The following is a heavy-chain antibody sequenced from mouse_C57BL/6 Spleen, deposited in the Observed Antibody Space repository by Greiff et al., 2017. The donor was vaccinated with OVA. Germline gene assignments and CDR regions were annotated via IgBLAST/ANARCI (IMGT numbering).Heavy chain of an antibody. CDR1: GYTFTSYW. D-gene: IGHD1-1*01. V-gene: IGHV1-64*01. CDR3: ARCPSDGSSFAY. CDR2: IHPNSGST. Sequence: VQLQQSGAELVKPGASVKLSCKASGYTFTSYWMHWVKQRPGQGLEWIGMIHPNSGSTNYNEKFKSKATLTVDKSSSTAYMQLSSLTSEDSAVYYCARCPSDGSSFAYWGQGTLVTVSA. J-gene: IGHJ3*01.